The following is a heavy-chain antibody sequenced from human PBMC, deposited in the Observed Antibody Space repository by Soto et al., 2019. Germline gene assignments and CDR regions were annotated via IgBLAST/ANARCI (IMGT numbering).Heavy chain of an antibody. Sequence: ASVKVSCKASGYTFTGYYMHWVRQAPGQGLEWMGWINPNSGGTNYAQKFQGWVTMTRDTPISTAYMELSRLRSDDTAVYYCARGIAAAGTGAFDIWGQGTMVTVSS. J-gene: IGHJ3*02. V-gene: IGHV1-2*04. CDR1: GYTFTGYY. CDR2: INPNSGGT. CDR3: ARGIAAAGTGAFDI. D-gene: IGHD6-13*01.